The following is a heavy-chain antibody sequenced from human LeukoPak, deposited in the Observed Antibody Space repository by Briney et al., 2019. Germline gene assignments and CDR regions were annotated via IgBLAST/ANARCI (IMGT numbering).Heavy chain of an antibody. CDR3: ARDPSGSYYDPEYYFDY. Sequence: VGSLRLSCAVSGFTFSSYWMSWVRQAPGKGLEWVSAISGSGGSTYYADSVRGRFTISRDNSKNTLYLQMNSLRAEDTAVYYCARDPSGSYYDPEYYFDYWGQGTLVTVSS. CDR2: ISGSGGST. CDR1: GFTFSSYW. J-gene: IGHJ4*02. V-gene: IGHV3-23*01. D-gene: IGHD1-26*01.